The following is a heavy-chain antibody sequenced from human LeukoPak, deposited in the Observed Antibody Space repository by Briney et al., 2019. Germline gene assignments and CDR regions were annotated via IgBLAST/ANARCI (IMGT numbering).Heavy chain of an antibody. D-gene: IGHD3-10*01. CDR3: ARGNYYGSGGPGNWFDP. Sequence: GGPLGLSCAASGFTFSSYSMNWVRQAPGKGLEWVSSISSSSSYIYYADSVKGRFTISRDDAKNSLYLQMNSLRAEDTAVYYCARGNYYGSGGPGNWFDPWGQGTLVTVSS. V-gene: IGHV3-21*01. CDR2: ISSSSSYI. J-gene: IGHJ5*02. CDR1: GFTFSSYS.